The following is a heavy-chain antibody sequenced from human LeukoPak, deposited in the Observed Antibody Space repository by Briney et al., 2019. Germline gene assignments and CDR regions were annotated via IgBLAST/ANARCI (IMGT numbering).Heavy chain of an antibody. D-gene: IGHD3-3*01. J-gene: IGHJ4*02. CDR2: INNGGGPI. Sequence: KSGGSLRLSCAASGFTFSDSYLTWIRQAPGKGLEWVSYINNGGGPIHYADSVKGRFTISWDNAKKSLYLQMNSLRAEDTAVYYCARGYDFWSYYLITWGQETLVTVSS. V-gene: IGHV3-11*01. CDR1: GFTFSDSY. CDR3: ARGYDFWSYYLIT.